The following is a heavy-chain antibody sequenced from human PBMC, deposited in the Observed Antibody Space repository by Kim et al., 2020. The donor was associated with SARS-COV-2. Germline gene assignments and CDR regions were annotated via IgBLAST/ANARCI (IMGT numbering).Heavy chain of an antibody. Sequence: EAVKGRFTISRDNARNTLYLQMNILRGDDTAVYYCARDPRGGIYFYDGMDVWGQGTTVTVSS. J-gene: IGHJ6*02. V-gene: IGHV3-74*01. CDR3: ARDPRGGIYFYDGMDV. D-gene: IGHD1-26*01.